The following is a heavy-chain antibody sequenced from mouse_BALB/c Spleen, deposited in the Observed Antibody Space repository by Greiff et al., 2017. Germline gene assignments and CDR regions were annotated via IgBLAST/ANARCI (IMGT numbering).Heavy chain of an antibody. Sequence: EVKLVESGPGLVKPSQSLSLTCTVTGYSITSDYAWNWIRQFPGNKLEWMGYISYSGSTSYNPSLKSRISITRDTSKNQFFLQLNSVTTEDTATYYCATAGDYGTPFAYWGQGTLVTVSA. CDR2: ISYSGST. CDR3: ATAGDYGTPFAY. CDR1: GYSITSDYA. D-gene: IGHD2-1*01. J-gene: IGHJ3*01. V-gene: IGHV3-2*02.